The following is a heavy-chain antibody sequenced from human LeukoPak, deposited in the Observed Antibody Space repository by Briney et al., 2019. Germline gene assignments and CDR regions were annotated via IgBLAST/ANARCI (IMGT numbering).Heavy chain of an antibody. CDR1: GGSFSGYY. CDR3: ARHGDPRGWFDP. Sequence: RSSETLSLTCAVYGGSFSGYYWSWIRQPPGKGLEWIGSIYHSGSTYYNPSLKSRVTISVDKSKNQFSLKLSSVTAADTAVYYCARHGDPRGWFDPWGQGTLVTVSS. V-gene: IGHV4-34*01. CDR2: IYHSGST. D-gene: IGHD4-17*01. J-gene: IGHJ5*02.